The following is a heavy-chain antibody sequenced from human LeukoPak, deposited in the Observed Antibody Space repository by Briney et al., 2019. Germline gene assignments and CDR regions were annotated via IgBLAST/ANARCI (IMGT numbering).Heavy chain of an antibody. CDR2: IYHSGST. CDR3: ARADIVVVPAAIYYFDY. J-gene: IGHJ4*02. Sequence: SETLSLTCTVSGYSISSGYYWGWIRQPPGKGLEWIGSIYHSGSTYYNPSLKSRVTISVDTSKNQFSLKLSSVTAADTAVYYCARADIVVVPAAIYYFDYWGQGTLVTVSS. V-gene: IGHV4-38-2*02. CDR1: GYSISSGYY. D-gene: IGHD2-2*01.